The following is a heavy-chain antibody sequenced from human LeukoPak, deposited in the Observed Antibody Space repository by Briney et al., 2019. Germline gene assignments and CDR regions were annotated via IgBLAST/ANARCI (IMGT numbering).Heavy chain of an antibody. CDR1: GFTFSSYG. CDR2: IRYDGSNK. V-gene: IGHV3-30*02. D-gene: IGHD6-13*01. Sequence: PGGSLRLSCAASGFTFSSYGMHWVRQAPGKGLEWVAFIRYDGSNKYYADSVKGRFTISRDNSKNTLYLQMNSLRAEDTAVYYCARDRFSGIAAALDYWGQGTLVTVSS. CDR3: ARDRFSGIAAALDY. J-gene: IGHJ4*02.